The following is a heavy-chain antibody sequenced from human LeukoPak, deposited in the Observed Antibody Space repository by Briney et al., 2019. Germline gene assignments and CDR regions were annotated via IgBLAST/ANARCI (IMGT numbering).Heavy chain of an antibody. Sequence: GGSLRLSCAASGFTVSSNYMSWVRQAPGKGLEWVSVIYSGGSTYYADSVRGRFTISRDNSKNTLYLQMNSLRAEDTAVYYCARGLAQPYYFDYWGQGTLVTVSS. CDR1: GFTVSSNY. J-gene: IGHJ4*02. V-gene: IGHV3-53*01. CDR2: IYSGGST. D-gene: IGHD3-9*01. CDR3: ARGLAQPYYFDY.